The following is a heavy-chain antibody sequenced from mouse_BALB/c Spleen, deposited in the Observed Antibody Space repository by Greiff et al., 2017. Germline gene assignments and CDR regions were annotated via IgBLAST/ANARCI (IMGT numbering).Heavy chain of an antibody. J-gene: IGHJ2*01. V-gene: IGHV5-17*02. Sequence: EVQLVESGGGLVQPGGSRKLSCAASGFTFSSFGMHWVRQAPEKGLEWVAYISSGSSTIYYADTVKGRFTISRDNPKNTLFLQMTSLRSEDTAMYYCARSDYYDYDEHYFDYWGQGTTLTVSS. CDR3: ARSDYYDYDEHYFDY. CDR1: GFTFSSFG. D-gene: IGHD2-4*01. CDR2: ISSGSSTI.